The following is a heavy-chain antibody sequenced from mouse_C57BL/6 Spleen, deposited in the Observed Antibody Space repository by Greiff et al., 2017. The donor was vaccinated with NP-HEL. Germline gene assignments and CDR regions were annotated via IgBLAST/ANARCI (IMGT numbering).Heavy chain of an antibody. CDR2: INYDGSST. CDR3: ASFDGYYAMDY. J-gene: IGHJ4*01. CDR1: GFTFSDYY. Sequence: EVQLVESEGGLVQPGSSMKLSCTASGFTFSDYYMAWVRQVPEKGLEWVANINYDGSSTYYLDSLKSRFIISRDNAKNILYLQMSSLKSEDTATYYCASFDGYYAMDYWGQGTSVTVSS. V-gene: IGHV5-16*01. D-gene: IGHD2-3*01.